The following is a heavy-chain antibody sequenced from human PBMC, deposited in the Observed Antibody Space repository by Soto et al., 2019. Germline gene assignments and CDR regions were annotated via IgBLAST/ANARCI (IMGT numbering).Heavy chain of an antibody. J-gene: IGHJ4*02. CDR3: AKESGGERYAAYFDL. V-gene: IGHV3-30*18. Sequence: QVQLVESGGGVVQPGTSLRLACAASGFTLSNIGMQWVRQAPGKGLEWVAVISAGGNTKYYADSVKGRFTISRDNSTNTLFLQMNSLRTEDTAVYYCAKESGGERYAAYFDLWGQGTLVTVSA. CDR1: GFTLSNIG. CDR2: ISAGGNTK. D-gene: IGHD2-21*01.